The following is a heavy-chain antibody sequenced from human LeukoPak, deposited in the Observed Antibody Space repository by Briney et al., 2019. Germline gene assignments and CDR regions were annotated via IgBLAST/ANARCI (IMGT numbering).Heavy chain of an antibody. V-gene: IGHV3-11*04. CDR3: ATSQSSVAGIVGD. D-gene: IGHD6-19*01. J-gene: IGHJ4*02. CDR2: ISGRGSNK. CDR1: GFTFSDYF. Sequence: PGGSLRLSCAASGFTFSDYFMTWIRQAPGKGLEWVSYISGRGSNKYYADSVKGRFTISRDNAKSSLYLQMNSLRVEDTAVYYCATSQSSVAGIVGDWGQGTLVTVSS.